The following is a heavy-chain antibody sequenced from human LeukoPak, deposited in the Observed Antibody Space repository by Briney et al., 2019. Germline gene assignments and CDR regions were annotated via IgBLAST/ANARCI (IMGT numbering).Heavy chain of an antibody. Sequence: GGSLRLSCAASGFTFSSYAMHWVGQAPGKGLEGVAVISYDGSNKYYADSVKGRFTISRDNSKNTLYLQMNSLRAEDTAVYYCARDHTPVVRGVMRTPYYGMDVWGQGTTVTVSS. CDR3: ARDHTPVVRGVMRTPYYGMDV. V-gene: IGHV3-30-3*01. CDR2: ISYDGSNK. J-gene: IGHJ6*02. D-gene: IGHD3-10*01. CDR1: GFTFSSYA.